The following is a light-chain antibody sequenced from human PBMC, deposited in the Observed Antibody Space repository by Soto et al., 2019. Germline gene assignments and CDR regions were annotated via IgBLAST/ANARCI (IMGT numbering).Light chain of an antibody. CDR3: QAWDSSTFYYV. CDR1: KLGDKY. J-gene: IGLJ1*01. V-gene: IGLV3-1*01. Sequence: SYELTQPPSVSVSPGQTASITCSGDKLGDKYACWYQQKPGQSPVLVIYQDSKRPSGIPERFSGSNSGSTATLTISGTQAMDEADYYCQAWDSSTFYYVFGTGTKVTVL. CDR2: QDS.